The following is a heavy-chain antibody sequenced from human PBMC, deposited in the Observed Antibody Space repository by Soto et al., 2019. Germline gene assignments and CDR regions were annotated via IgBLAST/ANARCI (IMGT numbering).Heavy chain of an antibody. V-gene: IGHV1-69*13. D-gene: IGHD3-9*01. CDR3: ARVSELSAYFNWFDP. J-gene: IGHJ5*02. Sequence: WASVKVSCKASGGTFSSYAISWVRQAPGQGLEWMGGIIPIFGTANYAQKFQGRVTITADESTSTAYMELSSLRSEDTAVYYCARVSELSAYFNWFDPWGQGTLVTVSS. CDR2: IIPIFGTA. CDR1: GGTFSSYA.